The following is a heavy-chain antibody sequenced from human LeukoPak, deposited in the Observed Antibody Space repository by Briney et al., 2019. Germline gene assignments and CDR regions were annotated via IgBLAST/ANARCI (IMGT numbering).Heavy chain of an antibody. D-gene: IGHD6-13*01. J-gene: IGHJ4*02. CDR3: ARQAAGRYYFDY. Sequence: GGSLRLSCAASGLTFSAYSMNWVRQAPGQGLDWISYISRNSQSQEYADSVKGRFTISRDNAKNSVFLQMNSLREEDTAVYYCARQAAGRYYFDYWGQGTLVTVSS. CDR1: GLTFSAYS. CDR2: ISRNSQSQ. V-gene: IGHV3-48*02.